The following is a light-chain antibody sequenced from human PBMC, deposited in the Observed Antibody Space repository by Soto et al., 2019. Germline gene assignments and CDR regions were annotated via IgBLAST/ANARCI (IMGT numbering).Light chain of an antibody. CDR2: GAS. J-gene: IGKJ1*01. Sequence: EIVLTQSPGTLSLSPGERATLSCRASQSVSSSYLAWYQQKPGQAPRHLIYGASSRAIGIPDRFSGSGSGTDFTLTIIRLEPEDCAVYYCQQYGSSPWTFGQGTKVEIK. CDR1: QSVSSSY. V-gene: IGKV3-20*01. CDR3: QQYGSSPWT.